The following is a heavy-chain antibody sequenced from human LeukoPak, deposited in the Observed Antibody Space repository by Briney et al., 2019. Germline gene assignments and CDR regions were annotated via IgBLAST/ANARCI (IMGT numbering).Heavy chain of an antibody. CDR1: GFTFSDYY. CDR2: ITGSGKSK. Sequence: EPGGSLRLSCAASGFTFSDYYMTWIRQAPGKGPEWVSCITGSGKSKYYADSVRGRVTISRDNAENSLYLQMDSLRAEDTAVYYCARGNYGMDVWGRGTTVTVSS. V-gene: IGHV3-11*01. CDR3: ARGNYGMDV. J-gene: IGHJ6*02.